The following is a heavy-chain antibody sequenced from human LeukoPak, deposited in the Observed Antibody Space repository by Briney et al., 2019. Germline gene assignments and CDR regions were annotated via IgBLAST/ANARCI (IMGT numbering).Heavy chain of an antibody. J-gene: IGHJ5*02. CDR3: ARGDSSGTYLS. D-gene: IGHD3-22*01. CDR2: ISAYNGNT. V-gene: IGHV1-18*01. CDR1: GYTFPSYG. Sequence: ASIKVSCKASGYTFPSYGFSWVRQAPGQGLEWMGWISAYNGNTNYAQKLQGRVTMTTDTSTSTAYMELRSLRSDDTAVYYCARGDSSGTYLSWGQGTLVTVSS.